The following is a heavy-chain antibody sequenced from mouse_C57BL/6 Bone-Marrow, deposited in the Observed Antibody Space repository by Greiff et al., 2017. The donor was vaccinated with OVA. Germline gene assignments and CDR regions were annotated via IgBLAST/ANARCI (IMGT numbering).Heavy chain of an antibody. J-gene: IGHJ3*01. D-gene: IGHD2-2*01. Sequence: EVKLVESGAELVRPGASVKLSCTASGFNIKDDYMHRVKPRPEQGLEWIGWIDPENGDTEYASKFQGKATITADTSSNTAYLQLSSLTSEDTAVYYCTTGYDGDWFAYWGQGTLVTVSA. CDR2: IDPENGDT. V-gene: IGHV14-4*01. CDR1: GFNIKDDY. CDR3: TTGYDGDWFAY.